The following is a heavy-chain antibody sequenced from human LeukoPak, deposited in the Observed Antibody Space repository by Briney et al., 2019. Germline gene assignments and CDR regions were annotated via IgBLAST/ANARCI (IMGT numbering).Heavy chain of an antibody. J-gene: IGHJ4*02. D-gene: IGHD2-21*01. CDR3: ARHVVGPGYSSIPNLDY. CDR2: LYYGGNT. V-gene: IGHV4-39*02. CDR1: GASISSGTYY. Sequence: SETLSLTCSVSGASISSGTYYWAWLRQPPGKGLEWIGSLYYGGNTHYNPSLESRVAISVDTSRNHLSVRLTSVTAADTAVYYCARHVVGPGYSSIPNLDYWGQGTQVTVSS.